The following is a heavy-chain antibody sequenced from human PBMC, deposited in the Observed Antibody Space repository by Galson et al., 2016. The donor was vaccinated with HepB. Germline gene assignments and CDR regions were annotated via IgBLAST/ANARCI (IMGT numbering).Heavy chain of an antibody. J-gene: IGHJ4*02. V-gene: IGHV4-39*01. D-gene: IGHD3-10*01. CDR3: ARHSWFFSRFDY. CDR1: GVSIISTTYY. CDR2: IYNSGTT. Sequence: SETLSLTCSVSGVSIISTTYYWVWVRQPSGKGLEWIGSIYNSGTTSYSPSLKSRLTISVDTSRDQFSLNLRSVTAADTAVYFCARHSWFFSRFDYWGQGTLVTVSS.